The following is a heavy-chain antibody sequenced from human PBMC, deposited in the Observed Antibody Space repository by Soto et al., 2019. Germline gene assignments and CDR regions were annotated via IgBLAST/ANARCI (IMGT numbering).Heavy chain of an antibody. V-gene: IGHV3-9*01. CDR3: AKDTQLRFYGMDV. Sequence: EVQLVESGGGLVQPGRSLRLSCAASGFGFDGYAMHWVRQDPGKGLEWVSGISWNSGTIGYADSVKGRFTISRDNAKNSLYLQMNSLRLEDTAMYYCAKDTQLRFYGMDVWGQGTTFTVSS. CDR1: GFGFDGYA. CDR2: ISWNSGTI. J-gene: IGHJ6*02.